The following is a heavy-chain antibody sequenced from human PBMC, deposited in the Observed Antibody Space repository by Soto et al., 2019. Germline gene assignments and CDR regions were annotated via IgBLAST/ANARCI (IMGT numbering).Heavy chain of an antibody. CDR1: GFTFSSYG. J-gene: IGHJ6*02. CDR3: ATNYYDILTGYYYYYYGMDV. CDR2: ISYDGSNK. Sequence: GSLGLSCAASGFTFSSYGMHWVRQAPGKGLEWVAVISYDGSNKYYADSVKGRFTISRDNSKNTLYLQMNSLRAEDTAVYYCATNYYDILTGYYYYYYGMDVWGQGTTVTVSS. D-gene: IGHD3-9*01. V-gene: IGHV3-30*03.